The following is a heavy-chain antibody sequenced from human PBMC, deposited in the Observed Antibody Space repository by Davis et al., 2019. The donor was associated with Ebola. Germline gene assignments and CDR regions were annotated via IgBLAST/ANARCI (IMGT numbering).Heavy chain of an antibody. CDR3: ARGRYGWELLNFDY. D-gene: IGHD1-26*01. CDR2: IYYSGST. CDR1: GGSISSSSYY. V-gene: IGHV4-39*07. Sequence: SETLSLTCTVSGGSISSSSYYWGWIRQPPGKGLEWIGSIYYSGSTNYNPSLKSRVTISVDTSKNQFSLKLSSVTAADTAVYYCARGRYGWELLNFDYWGQGTLVTVSS. J-gene: IGHJ4*02.